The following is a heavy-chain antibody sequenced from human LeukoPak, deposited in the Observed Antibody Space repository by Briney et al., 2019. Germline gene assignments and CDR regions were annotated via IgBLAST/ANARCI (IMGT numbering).Heavy chain of an antibody. CDR3: AREGGDGYNPASNFDY. J-gene: IGHJ4*02. V-gene: IGHV4-61*02. CDR2: IYTSGST. Sequence: SQTLSLTCTVSGGSIRSGSYYWSWIRQPAGKGLEWIGRIYTSGSTNYNPSLKSRVTISVDTSKNQFSLKLSSVTAADTAVYYCAREGGDGYNPASNFDYWGQGTLVTVSS. D-gene: IGHD5-24*01. CDR1: GGSIRSGSYY.